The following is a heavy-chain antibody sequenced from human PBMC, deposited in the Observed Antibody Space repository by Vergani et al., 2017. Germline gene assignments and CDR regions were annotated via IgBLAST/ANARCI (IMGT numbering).Heavy chain of an antibody. D-gene: IGHD4-17*01. CDR3: AKVGIYGEARPPYYYYYGMDV. CDR2: ISYDGSNK. Sequence: QVQLVESGGGVVQPGGSLRLSCAASGFTFSSYGMHWVRQAPGKGLEWVAVISYDGSNKYYADSVKGRFTISRDNSKNTLYLQMNSLRAEDTAVYYCAKVGIYGEARPPYYYYYGMDVWGQGTTVTVSS. CDR1: GFTFSSYG. V-gene: IGHV3-30*18. J-gene: IGHJ6*02.